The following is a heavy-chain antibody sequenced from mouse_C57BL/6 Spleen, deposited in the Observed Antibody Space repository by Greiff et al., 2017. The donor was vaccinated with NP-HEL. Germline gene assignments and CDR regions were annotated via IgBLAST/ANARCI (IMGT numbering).Heavy chain of an antibody. V-gene: IGHV1-54*01. Sequence: VQLQQSGAELVRPGTSVKVSCKASGYAFTNYLIEWVKQRPGQGLEWIGVINPGSGGTNYNEKFKGKATLTADKSSSTAYMQLSSLTSEDSAGFFCARGGCYYGYFDVWGTGTTVTVSS. J-gene: IGHJ1*03. CDR3: ARGGCYYGYFDV. CDR2: INPGSGGT. CDR1: GYAFTNYL.